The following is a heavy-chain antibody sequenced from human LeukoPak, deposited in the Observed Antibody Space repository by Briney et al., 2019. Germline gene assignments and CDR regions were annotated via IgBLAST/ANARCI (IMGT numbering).Heavy chain of an antibody. D-gene: IGHD2/OR15-2a*01. J-gene: IGHJ4*02. CDR2: LSYTGKT. CDR1: GASASNSH. CDR3: SEGYFEPFAH. Sequence: SETLSLTCAVSGASASNSHWNWIRQFPGKGLEWIGCLSYTGKTDYNPSLSSRVTISLGTSNNQVSLKLKSVTAADTAVYYCSEGYFEPFAHWGPGTLVTVSS. V-gene: IGHV4-59*02.